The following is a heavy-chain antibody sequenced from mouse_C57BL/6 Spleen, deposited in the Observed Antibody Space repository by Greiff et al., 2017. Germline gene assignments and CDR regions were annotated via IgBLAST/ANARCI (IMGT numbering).Heavy chain of an antibody. D-gene: IGHD2-5*01. Sequence: VQLQESDAELVKPGASVKISCKVSGYTFTDHTIHWMKQRPEQGLEWIGYIYPRDGSTKYNEKFKGKATLTADKSSSTAYMQLNSLTSEDSAVYFCARRVYSNYWYFDVWGTGTTVTVSS. V-gene: IGHV1-78*01. CDR3: ARRVYSNYWYFDV. CDR1: GYTFTDHT. J-gene: IGHJ1*03. CDR2: IYPRDGST.